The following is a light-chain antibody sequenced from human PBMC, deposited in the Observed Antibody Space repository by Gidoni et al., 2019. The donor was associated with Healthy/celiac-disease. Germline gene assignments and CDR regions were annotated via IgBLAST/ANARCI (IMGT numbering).Light chain of an antibody. V-gene: IGKV3-20*01. CDR3: QQYGSSPPFT. Sequence: ELVLTQYPGTLSLSPGERATLSCRASQSVSSSYLAWYQHKPGQAPRLLIYGASSRATGSPDRFSGSGSGTDFTLTISRLEPEDFAVYYCQQYGSSPPFTFGPGTKVDIK. CDR1: QSVSSSY. CDR2: GAS. J-gene: IGKJ3*01.